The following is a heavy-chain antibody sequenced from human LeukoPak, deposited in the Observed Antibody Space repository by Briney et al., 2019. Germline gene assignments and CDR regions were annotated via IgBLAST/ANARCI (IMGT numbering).Heavy chain of an antibody. D-gene: IGHD3-3*01. Sequence: PGGSLRLSCVASGFAFSTYGMHWVRLAPGKGLEWVGIAWYDGNRKYYADSVKGRFTISRDNSKNTLYLQMNSLRAEDTAVYYCTRDTGLTIFGPRFDFWGQGTLVTVSS. CDR1: GFAFSTYG. CDR2: AWYDGNRK. V-gene: IGHV3-33*01. CDR3: TRDTGLTIFGPRFDF. J-gene: IGHJ4*02.